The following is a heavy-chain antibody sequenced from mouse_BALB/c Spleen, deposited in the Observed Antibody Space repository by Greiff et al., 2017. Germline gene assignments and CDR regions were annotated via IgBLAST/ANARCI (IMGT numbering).Heavy chain of an antibody. Sequence: SGPELVKPGALVKISCKASGYTFTSYDINWVKQRPGQGLEWIGWIYPGDGSTKYNEKFKGKATLTADKSSSTAYMQLSSLTSENSAVYFCARGKYGNPAWFAYWGQGTLVTVSA. CDR3: ARGKYGNPAWFAY. V-gene: IGHV1S33*01. CDR1: GYTFTSYD. J-gene: IGHJ3*01. D-gene: IGHD2-10*02. CDR2: IYPGDGST.